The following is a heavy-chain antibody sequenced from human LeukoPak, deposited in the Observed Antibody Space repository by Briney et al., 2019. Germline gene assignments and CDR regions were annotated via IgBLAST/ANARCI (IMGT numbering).Heavy chain of an antibody. J-gene: IGHJ3*02. Sequence: PGGSLRLSCAASGFTFSSYAMHWVRQAPGKGLEWVAVISYDGSNKYYADSVKGRFAISRDNSKNTLYLQMNSLRAEDTAVYYCARDPKGGYNCAFDIWGQGTMVTVSS. CDR1: GFTFSSYA. CDR2: ISYDGSNK. D-gene: IGHD5-24*01. CDR3: ARDPKGGYNCAFDI. V-gene: IGHV3-30*09.